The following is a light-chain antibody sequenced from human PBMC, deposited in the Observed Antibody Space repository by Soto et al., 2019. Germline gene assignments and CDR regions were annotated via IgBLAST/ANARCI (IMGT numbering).Light chain of an antibody. CDR1: RSNIGAGYH. CDR2: GNS. Sequence: QSVLTQPPSVSGAPGQRVTISCTGSRSNIGAGYHVHWYQQLPGTAPKLLIYGNSNRPSGVPDRFSGSKSGTSASLAITGLEAEDEADYCGQSYDSSLSGSVFGGGTKLTVL. J-gene: IGLJ3*02. V-gene: IGLV1-40*01. CDR3: QSYDSSLSGSV.